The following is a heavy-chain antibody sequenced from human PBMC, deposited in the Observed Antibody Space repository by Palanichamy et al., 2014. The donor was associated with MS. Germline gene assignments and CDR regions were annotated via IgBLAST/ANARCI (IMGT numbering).Heavy chain of an antibody. CDR3: AREGRSYIQGY. CDR2: IYSRGST. CDR1: GDSISSGSFH. Sequence: QVQLQESGPGLVKPSQTLSLTCTVSGDSISSGSFHWSWIRQPAGKGLEWIGDIYSRGSTNYNPSLESRVTMSLDTSNNQFSLNLSSVTAADTAVYYCAREGRSYIQGYWGQGTLVTVSS. J-gene: IGHJ1*01. V-gene: IGHV4-61*02. D-gene: IGHD1-26*01.